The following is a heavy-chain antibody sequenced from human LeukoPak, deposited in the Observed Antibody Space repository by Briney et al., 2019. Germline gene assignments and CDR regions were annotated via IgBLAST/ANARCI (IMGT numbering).Heavy chain of an antibody. J-gene: IGHJ6*02. Sequence: PSGALSVTCTVSVGSISSYFWSWIRQPPGKGLWWVGHIYYSGSTNNNPSLKSRVTISVDTSKNQFSLKLSSVTAADTAVYYCARFAHYYDSSGYYWSYYYYYGMDVWGQGTTVTVSS. CDR3: ARFAHYYDSSGYYWSYYYYYGMDV. V-gene: IGHV4-59*01. CDR2: IYYSGST. CDR1: VGSISSYF. D-gene: IGHD3-22*01.